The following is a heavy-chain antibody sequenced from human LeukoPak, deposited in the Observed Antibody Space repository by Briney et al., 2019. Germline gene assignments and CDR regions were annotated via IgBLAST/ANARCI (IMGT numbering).Heavy chain of an antibody. Sequence: PSETLSLTCGIYGGSFSGYYWSWIRQPPGRGLEWIGQIYHSGSTNYNPSLKSRVTTSVDTSKNQFSLRLSSLTAADTAVYYCAREGFGDSSGTPNAFDIWGQGTVVTVPS. CDR2: IYHSGST. CDR3: AREGFGDSSGTPNAFDI. V-gene: IGHV4-34*01. CDR1: GGSFSGYY. D-gene: IGHD3-22*01. J-gene: IGHJ3*02.